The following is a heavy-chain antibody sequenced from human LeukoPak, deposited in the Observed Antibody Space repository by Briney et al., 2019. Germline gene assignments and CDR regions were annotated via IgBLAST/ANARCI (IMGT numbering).Heavy chain of an antibody. Sequence: ASVKVSCKVSGYTLTELSMHWVRQAPGKGLEWMGGFDPEDGETIYAQKFQGRVTMTEDTSTDTAYMELSSLRSEDTAVYYCATVSFDHSNTDYYYYMDVWGKGTTVTVSS. V-gene: IGHV1-24*01. J-gene: IGHJ6*03. CDR1: GYTLTELS. CDR2: FDPEDGET. D-gene: IGHD4-11*01. CDR3: ATVSFDHSNTDYYYYMDV.